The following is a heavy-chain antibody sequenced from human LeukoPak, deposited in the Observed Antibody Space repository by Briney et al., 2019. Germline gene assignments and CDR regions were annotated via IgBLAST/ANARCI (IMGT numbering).Heavy chain of an antibody. CDR2: IWYDGSIK. J-gene: IGHJ6*02. CDR1: GFTFNTYG. CDR3: APSAPNYYYYGMDV. Sequence: GGSLRLSCAASGFTFNTYGMNWVRQAPGKGLEWVAVIWYDGSIKYHAESVKGRFTISRDNSKNTLYLQMNSLRAEDTAVYYCAPSAPNYYYYGMDVWGQGTTVTVSS. V-gene: IGHV3-33*01.